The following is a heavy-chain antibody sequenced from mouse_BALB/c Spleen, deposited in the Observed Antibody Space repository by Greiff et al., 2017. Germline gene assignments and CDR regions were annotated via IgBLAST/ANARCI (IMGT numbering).Heavy chain of an antibody. Sequence: EVMLVESGGGLVQPGGSLRLSCATSGFTFTDYYMSWVRQPPGKALEWLGFIRNKANGYTTEYSASVKGRFTISRDNSQSILYLQMNTLRAEDSATYYCARYYDTDYYAMDYWGQGTSVTVSS. D-gene: IGHD2-4*01. CDR3: ARYYDTDYYAMDY. CDR1: GFTFTDYY. V-gene: IGHV7-3*02. CDR2: IRNKANGYTT. J-gene: IGHJ4*01.